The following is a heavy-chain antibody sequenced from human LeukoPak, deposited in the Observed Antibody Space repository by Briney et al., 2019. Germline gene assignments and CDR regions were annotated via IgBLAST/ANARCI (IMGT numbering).Heavy chain of an antibody. V-gene: IGHV1-18*01. CDR1: GYTFTSYG. CDR2: INPYNGNA. Sequence: ASVKVSCKPSGYTFTSYGISWVRQAPGQGLEWMGWINPYNGNANYAQNLQGRVTMTTDTSTTTAYMELRSLRSDDTAVYYCARGLGNFDYWGQGTLVTVSS. D-gene: IGHD1-26*01. CDR3: ARGLGNFDY. J-gene: IGHJ4*02.